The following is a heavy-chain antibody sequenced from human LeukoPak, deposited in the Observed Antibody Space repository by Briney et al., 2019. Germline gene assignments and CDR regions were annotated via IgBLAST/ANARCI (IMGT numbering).Heavy chain of an antibody. Sequence: ASVKVSCKASGYTFTSYAMHWVRQAPGQRLEWMGWINAGNGNTKYSQKFQGRVTITRDTSASTAYMELSSLRSEDTAVYYCARVDTVTTENAFDIWDQGTMVTVSS. CDR1: GYTFTSYA. V-gene: IGHV1-3*01. D-gene: IGHD4-17*01. CDR2: INAGNGNT. J-gene: IGHJ3*02. CDR3: ARVDTVTTENAFDI.